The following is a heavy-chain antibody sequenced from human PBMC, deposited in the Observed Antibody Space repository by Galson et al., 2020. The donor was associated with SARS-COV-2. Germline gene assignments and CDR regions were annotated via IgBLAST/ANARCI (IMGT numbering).Heavy chain of an antibody. CDR3: ARTYSGYDDPFMITFGGVIGDFNY. J-gene: IGHJ4*02. V-gene: IGHV3-7*01. CDR2: IKQDGSEK. D-gene: IGHD3-16*02. Sequence: GGSLRLSCAASGFTFSSYWMSWVRQAPGKGLEWVANIKQDGSEKYYVDSVKGRFTISRDNAKNSLYLQMNSLRAEDTAVYYCARTYSGYDDPFMITFGGVIGDFNYWGQGTLVTVSS. CDR1: GFTFSSYW.